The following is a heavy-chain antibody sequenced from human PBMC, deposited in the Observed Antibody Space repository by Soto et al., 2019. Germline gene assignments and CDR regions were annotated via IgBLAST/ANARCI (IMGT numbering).Heavy chain of an antibody. D-gene: IGHD3-10*01. CDR2: INSDGSST. J-gene: IGHJ6*03. Sequence: EVQLVESGGGLVQPGGSLRLSCAASGFTFSRYWMHWVRQAPGKGLVWVSRINSDGSSTSYADSVKGRFTISRDNAKNTLYLQINSLRAEDTGVYYCASWFRFAYYYYFMDVWGKGTTVTVSS. CDR1: GFTFSRYW. CDR3: ASWFRFAYYYYFMDV. V-gene: IGHV3-74*01.